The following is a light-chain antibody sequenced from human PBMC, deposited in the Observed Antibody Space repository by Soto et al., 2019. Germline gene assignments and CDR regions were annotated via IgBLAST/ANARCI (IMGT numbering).Light chain of an antibody. J-gene: IGKJ1*01. Sequence: EIVLTQSPGTLSLSPGERATVSCRASQSVTSSYLAWYQQKPGQAPRLLIFGASSRATGIPDRFSGSGSRTDFSLSISRLEPEDFAVYYCHQYGSSPRTFGQGTKVEVK. V-gene: IGKV3-20*01. CDR1: QSVTSSY. CDR3: HQYGSSPRT. CDR2: GAS.